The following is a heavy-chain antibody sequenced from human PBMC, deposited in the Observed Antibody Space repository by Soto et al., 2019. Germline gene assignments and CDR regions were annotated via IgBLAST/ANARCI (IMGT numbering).Heavy chain of an antibody. Sequence: GGSLRLSCAASGFTVSSNYMSWVRQAPGKGLEWVSVIYSGGSTYYADSVKGRFTISRHNSKNTLYLQMNSLGAEDTAVYYCASGSDSSGYYFDYWGQGTLVTVSS. CDR1: GFTVSSNY. V-gene: IGHV3-53*04. CDR2: IYSGGST. D-gene: IGHD3-22*01. J-gene: IGHJ4*02. CDR3: ASGSDSSGYYFDY.